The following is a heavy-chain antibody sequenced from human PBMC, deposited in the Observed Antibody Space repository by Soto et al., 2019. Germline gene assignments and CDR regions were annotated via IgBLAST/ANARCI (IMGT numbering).Heavy chain of an antibody. D-gene: IGHD1-26*01. CDR3: AREGVSGSYFGY. CDR1: GGTFGSYG. Sequence: QVQLVQSGDEVKTPGSSVKVSCKASGGTFGSYGISWVRQAPGQGLEWMGSIIPIFGTANYAQNFQGRVTITAGESTSTVYMALSSLRSEDTAVYYCAREGVSGSYFGYWGQGTLVTVSS. J-gene: IGHJ4*02. V-gene: IGHV1-69*18. CDR2: IIPIFGTA.